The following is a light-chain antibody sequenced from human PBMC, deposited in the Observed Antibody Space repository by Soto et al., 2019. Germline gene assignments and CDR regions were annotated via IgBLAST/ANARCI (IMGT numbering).Light chain of an antibody. CDR3: QQHNNWPWT. CDR1: QSISGA. J-gene: IGKJ1*01. Sequence: EIVMTQSPATLSVSPGGXATLSCRASQSISGALAWYQQKPGQAPRLLIYGASTRATTFPARFSGSGSGTDFTLTISSLQSEDFAVYYCQQHNNWPWTFGQGTKVDIK. V-gene: IGKV3-15*01. CDR2: GAS.